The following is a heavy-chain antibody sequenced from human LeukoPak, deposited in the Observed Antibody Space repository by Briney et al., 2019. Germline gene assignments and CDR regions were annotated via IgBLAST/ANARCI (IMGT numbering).Heavy chain of an antibody. Sequence: TGGSLRLSCAASGFTFSSYWMSWVRQAPGKGLEWVANIKQDGSEKHYVDSVKGRFTISRDNAKNSLYLQMNSLTAEDTAVYYCARALLSSWYYYYYMDVWGKGTTVTVSS. CDR2: IKQDGSEK. V-gene: IGHV3-7*01. J-gene: IGHJ6*03. CDR3: ARALLSSWYYYYYMDV. D-gene: IGHD6-13*01. CDR1: GFTFSSYW.